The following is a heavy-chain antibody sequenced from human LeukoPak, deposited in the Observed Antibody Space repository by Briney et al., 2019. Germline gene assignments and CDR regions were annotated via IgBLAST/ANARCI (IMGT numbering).Heavy chain of an antibody. CDR3: ARAPFGDSIGAFDY. J-gene: IGHJ4*02. Sequence: PSQTLSLTCTVSGGSINTSDYYWSWIRQPPGKGLEWIGSIYYSGSTYYNPSLKSRVTISVDTSKNQFSLKLSSVTAADTAVYYCARAPFGDSIGAFDYWGQGTLVTVSS. V-gene: IGHV4-39*01. CDR2: IYYSGST. CDR1: GGSINTSDYY. D-gene: IGHD3-10*01.